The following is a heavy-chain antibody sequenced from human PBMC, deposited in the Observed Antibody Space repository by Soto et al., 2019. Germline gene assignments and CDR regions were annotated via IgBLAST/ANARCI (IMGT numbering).Heavy chain of an antibody. CDR2: VNPNSGYT. CDR3: ARSYSYGWNDY. Sequence: QVQLVQSGAEVKKPGASVTVSCKASGYTFTNYDITWVRQAAGQGLEWVGWVNPNSGYTAYAQKFVGRVTMTRNTPLRTAYMELSSLTSGDTAVYYWARSYSYGWNDYWGQGTLVTVS. D-gene: IGHD5-18*01. V-gene: IGHV1-8*01. J-gene: IGHJ4*02. CDR1: GYTFTNYD.